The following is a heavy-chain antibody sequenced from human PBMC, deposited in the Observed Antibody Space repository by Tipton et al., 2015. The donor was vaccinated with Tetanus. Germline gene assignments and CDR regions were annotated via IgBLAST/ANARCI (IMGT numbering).Heavy chain of an antibody. CDR1: GGTFSSLT. Sequence: QVQLVQSGAEVKKPGSSVKVSCKASGGTFSSLTLSWVRQAPGQGLEWLGRIITSLGIPNYAQGLQGRITIPADKSTRTAYMELSSLGSDDTAIYYCAREAVGGGYYGWFDPWGQGTPVTVSS. V-gene: IGHV1-69*04. CDR3: AREAVGGGYYGWFDP. J-gene: IGHJ5*01. CDR2: IITSLGIP. D-gene: IGHD3-10*01.